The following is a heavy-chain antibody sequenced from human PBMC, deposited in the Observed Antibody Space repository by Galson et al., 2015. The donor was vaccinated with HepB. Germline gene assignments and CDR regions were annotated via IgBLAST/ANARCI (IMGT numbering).Heavy chain of an antibody. CDR2: ISGSGGST. V-gene: IGHV3-23*01. CDR3: AKDDMESPYGGYALDV. Sequence: SLRLSCAASGFPFRSYGMTWVRQAPGKGLEWVSGISGSGGSTYYAASVKGRVTIARDNSKNTLYLQMNRLRVEDTAVYYCAKDDMESPYGGYALDVWGQGTMVTVSS. D-gene: IGHD4/OR15-4a*01. CDR1: GFPFRSYG. J-gene: IGHJ3*01.